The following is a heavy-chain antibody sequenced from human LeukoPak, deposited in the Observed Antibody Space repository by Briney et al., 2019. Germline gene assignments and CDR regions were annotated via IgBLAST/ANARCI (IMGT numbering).Heavy chain of an antibody. D-gene: IGHD7-27*01. Sequence: SGTLSLTCTVSGGSISSYYWSWIRQPAGKGLEWIGRIYTSGSTNYNPSLKSRVTMSVDTSKNQFSLKLSSVTAADTAVYYCARDREAVANWGYDWFDPWGQGTLVTVSS. J-gene: IGHJ5*02. CDR1: GGSISSYY. CDR2: IYTSGST. V-gene: IGHV4-4*07. CDR3: ARDREAVANWGYDWFDP.